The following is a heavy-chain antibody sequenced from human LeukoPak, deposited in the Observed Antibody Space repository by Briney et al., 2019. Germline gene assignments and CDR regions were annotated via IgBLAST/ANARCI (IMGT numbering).Heavy chain of an antibody. J-gene: IGHJ4*02. V-gene: IGHV3-64D*06. Sequence: GGSLRLSCSASGFILRSHAMHWVRQAPGKGLEYVSRISDNGGSTYYADSVKGRFTISRDNPKNTLYLQMSSLRAVDTAVYYCVKDNEAGGSPFDRWGQGTLVTVS. CDR3: VKDNEAGGSPFDR. D-gene: IGHD1-1*01. CDR2: ISDNGGST. CDR1: GFILRSHA.